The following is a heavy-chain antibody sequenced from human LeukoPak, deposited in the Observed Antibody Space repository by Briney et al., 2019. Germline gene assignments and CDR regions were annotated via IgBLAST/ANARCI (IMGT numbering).Heavy chain of an antibody. CDR2: IISSSSYL. CDR1: GFIFSSYT. V-gene: IGHV3-21*01. J-gene: IGHJ6*02. D-gene: IGHD3-22*01. Sequence: PGGSLRLSCAASGFIFSSYTMNWVRQAPGKGLEWVSSIISSSSYLYYADSVKGRFTISRDNAKNSLYLQMNSLRAENTAVYYCARDYYDSSGYYSDGMDVWGQGTTVTVSS. CDR3: ARDYYDSSGYYSDGMDV.